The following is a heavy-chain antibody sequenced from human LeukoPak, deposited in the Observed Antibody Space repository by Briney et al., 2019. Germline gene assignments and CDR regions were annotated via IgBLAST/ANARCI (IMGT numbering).Heavy chain of an antibody. V-gene: IGHV1-2*02. D-gene: IGHD3-22*01. CDR3: ARVGYYYDSSGIDY. Sequence: ASVKLSCKSSGYTFTGYYMHWVRQAPGQGLEWMGWINPNSGGTNYAQKFQGRVTMTRDTSISTAYMELSRLRSDDTAVYYCARVGYYYDSSGIDYWGQGTLVTVSS. CDR1: GYTFTGYY. CDR2: INPNSGGT. J-gene: IGHJ4*02.